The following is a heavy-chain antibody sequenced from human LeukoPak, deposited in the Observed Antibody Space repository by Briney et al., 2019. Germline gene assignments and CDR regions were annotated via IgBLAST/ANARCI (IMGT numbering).Heavy chain of an antibody. CDR1: GGSISSSSYY. CDR2: IFYSGST. D-gene: IGHD6-13*01. Sequence: SETLSLTCTVSGGSISSSSYYWGWLRQPPGKGLEWIGSIFYSGSTYYNPSLKSRVTISVDTSKNQFSLKLRSVTAADTAVYYCARGPLIAGIDYWGQGTLVTVSS. J-gene: IGHJ4*02. CDR3: ARGPLIAGIDY. V-gene: IGHV4-39*07.